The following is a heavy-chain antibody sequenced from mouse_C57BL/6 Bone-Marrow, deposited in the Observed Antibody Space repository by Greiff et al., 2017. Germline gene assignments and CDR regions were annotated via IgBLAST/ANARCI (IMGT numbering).Heavy chain of an antibody. CDR1: GFTFSDAW. V-gene: IGHV6-6*01. J-gene: IGHJ4*01. CDR3: TMLLLHAMDD. D-gene: IGHD2-3*01. CDR2: IRNKANNNAT. Sequence: EVQRVESGGGLVQPGGSMKLSCAASGFTFSDAWMDWVSQSPEKGLEWVAEIRNKANNNATYYAESGKGRFTISRDDSKSSVYLQMNSLRSEDTGVYYCTMLLLHAMDDWGQGTSVTVSS.